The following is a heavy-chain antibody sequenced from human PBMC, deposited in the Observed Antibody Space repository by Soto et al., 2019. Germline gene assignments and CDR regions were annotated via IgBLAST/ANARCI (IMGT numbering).Heavy chain of an antibody. CDR3: ARNRDYSNYYFDY. J-gene: IGHJ4*02. Sequence: GPTLVNPTQALALRCTFSGFSLGTSGMCVSWIRQPPGKALEWLALIDLDDDKYYSTSLKTRLTISKDTSKNQVVLTMTNMDPVDTATYYCARNRDYSNYYFDYWGQGTLVTVSS. V-gene: IGHV2-70*01. D-gene: IGHD4-4*01. CDR1: GFSLGTSGMC. CDR2: IDLDDDK.